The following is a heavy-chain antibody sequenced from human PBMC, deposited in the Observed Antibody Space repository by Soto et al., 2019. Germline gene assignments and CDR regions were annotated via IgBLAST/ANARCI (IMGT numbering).Heavy chain of an antibody. CDR3: AREVAADGTFREDVFDI. J-gene: IGHJ3*02. CDR2: IIPIFTTT. V-gene: IGHV1-69*05. CDR1: GGTFSNHA. Sequence: QVQLVQSGAEVQKPGSSVTVSCKASGGTFSNHAINWVRQAPGQGLEWMGRIIPIFTTTDYAQRFQGRVTITTDESTITAYMELSSLKHDDTSVYYCAREVAADGTFREDVFDIWGQGTMVTVSS. D-gene: IGHD6-13*01.